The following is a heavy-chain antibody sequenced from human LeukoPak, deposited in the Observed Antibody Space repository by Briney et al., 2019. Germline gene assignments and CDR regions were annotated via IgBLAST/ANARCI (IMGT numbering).Heavy chain of an antibody. Sequence: SETLSLTCAVYGGSFSDYYWSWIRQPPGKGLEWIGEINHSGSTNYNPSLKSRVTISVDTSKNQFSLKLSSVTAADTAVYYCARRHMQYQLLGWRNEYFQHWGQGTLVTVSS. V-gene: IGHV4-34*01. CDR1: GGSFSDYY. D-gene: IGHD2-2*01. J-gene: IGHJ1*01. CDR3: ARRHMQYQLLGWRNEYFQH. CDR2: INHSGST.